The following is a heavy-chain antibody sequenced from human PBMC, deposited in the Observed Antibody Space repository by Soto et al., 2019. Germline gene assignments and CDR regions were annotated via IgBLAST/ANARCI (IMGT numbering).Heavy chain of an antibody. CDR3: ARGSPYCINGVCYRQNDYFDY. V-gene: IGHV3-7*01. Sequence: GGSLRLSCAASGFTFSSYWMSWVRQAPGKGLEWVANIKQDGSEKYYVDSVKGRFTISRDNAKNSLYLQMNSLRAEDTAVYYCARGSPYCINGVCYRQNDYFDYWGQGTLVTVSS. J-gene: IGHJ4*02. CDR1: GFTFSSYW. CDR2: IKQDGSEK. D-gene: IGHD2-8*01.